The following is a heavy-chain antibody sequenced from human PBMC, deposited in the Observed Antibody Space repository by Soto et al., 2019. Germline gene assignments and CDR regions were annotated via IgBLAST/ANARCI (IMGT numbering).Heavy chain of an antibody. V-gene: IGHV6-1*01. CDR1: GDSVSSNSAA. D-gene: IGHD2-15*01. Sequence: PSQTLSLTCAISGDSVSSNSAAWNCIRQSPSRGLEWLGRTYYRSKWYNDYAVSVKSRITINPDTSKDQFSLQLNSVTPEDTAVYYCARAYCRGGSCWAWSNWFDPWGQGTLVTLSS. CDR3: ARAYCRGGSCWAWSNWFDP. CDR2: TYYRSKWYN. J-gene: IGHJ5*02.